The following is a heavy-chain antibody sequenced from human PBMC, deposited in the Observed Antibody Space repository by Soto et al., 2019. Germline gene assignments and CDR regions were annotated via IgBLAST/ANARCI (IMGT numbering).Heavy chain of an antibody. Sequence: GGSLRLSCAASGFTFSSYAMSWVRQAPGKGLEWVSAISGSGGSTYYADSAKGRFTISRDNSKNTLYLQMNSLRAEDTAVYYYANIEIGDLNDYWGQGTLVTVSS. V-gene: IGHV3-23*01. CDR1: GFTFSSYA. CDR3: ANIEIGDLNDY. D-gene: IGHD2-21*02. CDR2: ISGSGGST. J-gene: IGHJ4*02.